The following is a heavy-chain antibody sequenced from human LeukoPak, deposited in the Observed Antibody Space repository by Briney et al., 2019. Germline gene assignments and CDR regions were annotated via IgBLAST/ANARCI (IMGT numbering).Heavy chain of an antibody. V-gene: IGHV3-53*01. CDR3: ARDHTVPSRENPIVGAPTYYYYGMDV. D-gene: IGHD1-26*01. CDR2: IYSGGST. Sequence: GGSLRLSCAASGFTVSSNYMSWVRQAPGKGLEWVSVIYSGGSTYYADSVKGRFTISRDNSKNTLYLQMNSLRAEDTAVYYCARDHTVPSRENPIVGAPTYYYYGMDVWGQGTTVTVSS. CDR1: GFTVSSNY. J-gene: IGHJ6*02.